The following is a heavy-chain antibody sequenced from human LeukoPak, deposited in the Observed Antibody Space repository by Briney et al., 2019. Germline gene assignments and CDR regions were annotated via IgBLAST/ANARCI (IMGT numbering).Heavy chain of an antibody. D-gene: IGHD6-13*01. CDR1: GYTFTGYY. J-gene: IGHJ4*02. CDR2: INPNSGGT. V-gene: IGHV1-2*06. Sequence: GASVKVSCKASGYTFTGYYMHWVRQAPGQGLEWMGRINPNSGGTNYAQKFQGRVTMTRDTSISTAYMELSRLTSDDTAVYYCARESSSSTWTFHYWGQGTLVTVSS. CDR3: ARESSSSTWTFHY.